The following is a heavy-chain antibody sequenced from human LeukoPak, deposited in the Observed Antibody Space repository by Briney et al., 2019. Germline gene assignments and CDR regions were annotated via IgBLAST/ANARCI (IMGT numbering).Heavy chain of an antibody. J-gene: IGHJ4*02. D-gene: IGHD3-10*01. Sequence: GGSLRLSCAASGFTFSSYAMHWVRQAPGKGLEWVAVISYDGSNKYYADSVKGRFTTSRDNPKNTRYLQMNSLRTEGMSVYYCAREGLVRGSDYWGQGTLVTVSS. CDR3: AREGLVRGSDY. CDR2: ISYDGSNK. V-gene: IGHV3-30-3*01. CDR1: GFTFSSYA.